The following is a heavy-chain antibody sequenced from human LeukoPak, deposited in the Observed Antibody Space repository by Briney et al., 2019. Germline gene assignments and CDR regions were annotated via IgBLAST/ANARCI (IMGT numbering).Heavy chain of an antibody. CDR1: GFTFSNAW. CDR2: IDHRGRT. V-gene: IGHV4-4*02. J-gene: IGHJ4*02. D-gene: IGHD6-13*01. CDR3: ARKSIVEAGRKPYDY. Sequence: GSLRLSCAASGFTFSNAWMSWVRQPPGKGLEWIGEIDHRGRTNSNASLKSRVTVSVDTSKNQFSLRLSSVTAADTAVYYCARKSIVEAGRKPYDYWDQGTLVTVSS.